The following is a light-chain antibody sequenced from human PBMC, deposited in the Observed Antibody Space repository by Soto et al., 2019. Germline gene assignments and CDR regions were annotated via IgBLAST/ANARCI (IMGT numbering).Light chain of an antibody. Sequence: EIVLTQSPGTLSLSPGERGTLSCRASESVTNYLAWYQQKPGQAPRLLVYDVSNRATGIPARFSGGGSGTDFTLTISNLEPEDFAVYYCQQRSDRPWTFGQGTKVDTK. CDR1: ESVTNY. CDR3: QQRSDRPWT. J-gene: IGKJ1*01. CDR2: DVS. V-gene: IGKV3-11*01.